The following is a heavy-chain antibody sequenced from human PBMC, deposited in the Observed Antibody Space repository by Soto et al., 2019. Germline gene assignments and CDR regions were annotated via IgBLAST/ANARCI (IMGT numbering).Heavy chain of an antibody. J-gene: IGHJ4*02. CDR2: IKQDGTEK. CDR1: GFTFSSYL. Sequence: GGSLRLSCTASGFTFSSYLMSWVRQAPGKGLEWVANIKQDGTEKYYVDSVKGRFTVSRDNAKNSLYLQMNSLRAEDTSVYYCARIYYDSSGSPLDYWGQGTLVTVSS. D-gene: IGHD3-22*01. V-gene: IGHV3-7*01. CDR3: ARIYYDSSGSPLDY.